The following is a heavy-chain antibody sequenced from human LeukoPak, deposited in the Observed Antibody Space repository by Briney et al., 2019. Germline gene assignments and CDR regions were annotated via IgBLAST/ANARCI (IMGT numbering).Heavy chain of an antibody. D-gene: IGHD3-22*01. CDR1: GFTFSSYA. CDR3: AKGSYYDSSGSFYFDY. V-gene: IGHV3-23*01. J-gene: IGHJ4*02. CDR2: ISGSGDNT. Sequence: GGSLRLSCAASGFTFSSYAMSRVRQAPGKGLEWVSGISGSGDNTYYADSVKGRFTISRDNSKNTLYVQVNSLGTEDTAAYYCAKGSYYDSSGSFYFDYWGQGTLVTVSS.